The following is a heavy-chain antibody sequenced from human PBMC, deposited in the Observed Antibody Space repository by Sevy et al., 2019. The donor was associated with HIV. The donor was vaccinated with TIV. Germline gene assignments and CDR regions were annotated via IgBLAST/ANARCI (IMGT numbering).Heavy chain of an antibody. CDR1: GFTFSSYA. V-gene: IGHV3-23*01. CDR2: ISGSGGST. CDR3: AKDRGSGSYGAFDAFDI. J-gene: IGHJ3*02. D-gene: IGHD1-26*01. Sequence: GGSLRLSCAASGFTFSSYAMSWVRQAPGKGLEWVSAISGSGGSTYYADSVKGRFTISRDNSKNTQYLQMNSLRAEDTAVYYCAKDRGSGSYGAFDAFDIWGQGTMVTVSS.